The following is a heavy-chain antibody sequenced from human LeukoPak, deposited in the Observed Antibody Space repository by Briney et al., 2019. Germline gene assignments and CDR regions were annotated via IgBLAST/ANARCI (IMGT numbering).Heavy chain of an antibody. J-gene: IGHJ4*02. CDR1: GYTFTGYY. CDR2: INPNSGGT. V-gene: IGHV1-2*02. Sequence: ASVKVSCKASGYTFTGYYMHWVRQAPGQGLEWMGWINPNSGGTNYAQKFQGRVTMTRDTSTSTVYVELSSLRSEDTAVYYCARASPYCSGGSCYFDYWGQGTLVTVSS. D-gene: IGHD2-15*01. CDR3: ARASPYCSGGSCYFDY.